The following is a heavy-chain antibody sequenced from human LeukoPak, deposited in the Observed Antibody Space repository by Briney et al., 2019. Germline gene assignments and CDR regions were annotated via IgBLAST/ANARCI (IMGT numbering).Heavy chain of an antibody. V-gene: IGHV1-69*04. CDR2: IIPILGIA. CDR3: ARGEVVPAAIGASYYYYYMDV. CDR1: GGTFSNYA. J-gene: IGHJ6*03. Sequence: SVKVSCKASGGTFSNYAISWVRQAPGQGLEWMGRIIPILGIANYAQKFQGRVTITADKSTSTAYMELSRLRSDDTAVYYCARGEVVPAAIGASYYYYYMDVWGKGTTVTVSS. D-gene: IGHD2-2*02.